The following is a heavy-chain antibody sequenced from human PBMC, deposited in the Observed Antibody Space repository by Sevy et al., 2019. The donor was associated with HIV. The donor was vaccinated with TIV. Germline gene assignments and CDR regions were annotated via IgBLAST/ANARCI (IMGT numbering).Heavy chain of an antibody. J-gene: IGHJ5*02. CDR3: AKGSSGWYDSWFDP. Sequence: GGSLRLSCAASGFTFSSYAMSWVRQAPGKGLEWVSAISGSGGSTYYANSVKGRFTISRDNSKNTLYLQMNSLRAEDTAVYYCAKGSSGWYDSWFDPWGQGTLVTVSS. V-gene: IGHV3-23*01. CDR1: GFTFSSYA. D-gene: IGHD6-19*01. CDR2: ISGSGGST.